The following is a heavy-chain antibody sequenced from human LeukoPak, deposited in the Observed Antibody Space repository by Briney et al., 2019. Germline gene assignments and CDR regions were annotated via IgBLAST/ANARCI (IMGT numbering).Heavy chain of an antibody. D-gene: IGHD2-2*01. CDR1: GGSFSGYY. J-gene: IGHJ5*02. CDR3: ARGPYCSSTSCYPNSRYNWFDP. Sequence: SETLSLTCAVYGGSFSGYYWSWIRQPPGKGLEWIGEINHSGSTNYNPSLKSRVTISVDTSKNQFSLELSSVTAADTAVYYCARGPYCSSTSCYPNSRYNWFDPWGQGTLVTVSS. V-gene: IGHV4-34*01. CDR2: INHSGST.